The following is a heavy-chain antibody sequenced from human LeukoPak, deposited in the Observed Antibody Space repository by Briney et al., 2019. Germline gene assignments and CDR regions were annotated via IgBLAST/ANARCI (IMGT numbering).Heavy chain of an antibody. CDR2: MKYDGSEK. CDR3: ANAIFGVVAFDY. Sequence: PGGSLRLSCAASGFTFSSYWMSWVRQAPGKGLEWVANMKYDGSEKYYVDSVKGRFTISRDNAKNSLYLQMNSLRAEDTAVYYCANAIFGVVAFDYWGQGTLVTVSS. D-gene: IGHD3-3*01. J-gene: IGHJ4*02. V-gene: IGHV3-7*03. CDR1: GFTFSSYW.